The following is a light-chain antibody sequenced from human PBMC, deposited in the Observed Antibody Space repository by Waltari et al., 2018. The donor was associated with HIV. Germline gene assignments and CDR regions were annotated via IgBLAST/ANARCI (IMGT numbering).Light chain of an antibody. CDR1: SSDVASYNY. J-gene: IGLJ1*01. CDR2: EVS. V-gene: IGLV2-14*01. Sequence: QSALTQPAPVSGSPGQSITISCTGTSSDVASYNYVSWYQLHPGKAPKLMIYEVSNRPSGVSNRFSGSKSGNTASLTISGLQAEDEADYYCSSYTSSSTLLVFGTGTKVTVL. CDR3: SSYTSSSTLLV.